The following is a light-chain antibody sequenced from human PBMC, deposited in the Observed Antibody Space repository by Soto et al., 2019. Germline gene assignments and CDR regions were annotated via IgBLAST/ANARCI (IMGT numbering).Light chain of an antibody. CDR3: CSHAGSILPLV. CDR2: EGS. V-gene: IGLV2-23*01. Sequence: QSALTQPASVSGSPGQSITISCTGTSSDVGSYNLVSWYQQHPGKAPKLMIYEGSKRPSGVSNRFSGSKSGYTASLTISGLHAEDEADYFCCSHAGSILPLVFGGGTKVTVL. J-gene: IGLJ2*01. CDR1: SSDVGSYNL.